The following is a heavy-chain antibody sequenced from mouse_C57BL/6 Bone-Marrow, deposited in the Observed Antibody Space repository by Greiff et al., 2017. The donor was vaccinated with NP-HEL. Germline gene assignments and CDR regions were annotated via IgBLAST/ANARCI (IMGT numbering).Heavy chain of an antibody. CDR3: TRIYYGNYGGGFDY. V-gene: IGHV1-5*01. D-gene: IGHD2-1*01. Sequence: EVKLVESGTVLARPGASVKMSCKTSGYTFTSYWMHWVKQRPGQGLEWIGAIYPGNSDTSYNQKFKGKAKLTAVTSASTAYMELSSLTNEDSAVYYCTRIYYGNYGGGFDYGGQGTTLTVSS. CDR2: IYPGNSDT. J-gene: IGHJ2*01. CDR1: GYTFTSYW.